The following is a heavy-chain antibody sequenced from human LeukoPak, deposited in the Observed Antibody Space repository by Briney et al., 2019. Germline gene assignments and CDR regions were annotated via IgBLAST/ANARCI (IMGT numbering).Heavy chain of an antibody. Sequence: GGSLRLSCAASGFTFSGYWMHWVRQAPGKGLEWVSNIRSTSSAIYYADSVKGRFTISRDNAKNSLYLQMNSLRDEDTAVYYCATGLPLEYWGQGTLVTVSS. CDR3: ATGLPLEY. D-gene: IGHD4-11*01. J-gene: IGHJ4*02. CDR1: GFTFSGYW. CDR2: IRSTSSAI. V-gene: IGHV3-48*02.